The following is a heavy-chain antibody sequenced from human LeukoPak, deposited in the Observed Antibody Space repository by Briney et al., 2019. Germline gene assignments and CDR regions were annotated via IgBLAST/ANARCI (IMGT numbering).Heavy chain of an antibody. J-gene: IGHJ6*02. CDR3: AREPSTFGQYGVDV. CDR1: GFTFSSYA. V-gene: IGHV3-30-3*01. CDR2: ISYDGSNK. D-gene: IGHD3-10*01. Sequence: PGGSLRLSCAASGFTFSSYAMHWVRQAPGKGLEWVAVISYDGSNKYYADSVKGRFTISRDNSKNTLYLQMNSLRAEDTAVYYCAREPSTFGQYGVDVWGQGTTVTVSS.